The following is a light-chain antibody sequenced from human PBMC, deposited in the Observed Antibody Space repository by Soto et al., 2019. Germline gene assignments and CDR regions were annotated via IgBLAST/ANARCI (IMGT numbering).Light chain of an antibody. Sequence: QSALTQPASVSASPGQSITISCTGTSSDIGGYNYVSWYQQHPGKAPKLMIYDVSNRPSGISNRFSGSRSGNTASLTISGLQAEDEADYYCSSYTSSSTVIFGGGTQLTVL. CDR1: SSDIGGYNY. CDR2: DVS. J-gene: IGLJ2*01. CDR3: SSYTSSSTVI. V-gene: IGLV2-14*01.